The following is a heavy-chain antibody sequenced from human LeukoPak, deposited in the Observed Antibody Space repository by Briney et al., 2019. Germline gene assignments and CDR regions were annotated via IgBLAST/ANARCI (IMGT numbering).Heavy chain of an antibody. CDR3: ARDLFRSYGYSYYYGMDV. V-gene: IGHV3-23*01. Sequence: GGSLRLSCAASGFTFSSYAMSWVRQAPGKGLEWVSAISGSGGSTYYADSVKGRFTISRDNSKNTLYLQMNSLRAEDTAVYYCARDLFRSYGYSYYYGMDVWGQGTTVTVSS. J-gene: IGHJ6*02. CDR1: GFTFSSYA. CDR2: ISGSGGST. D-gene: IGHD5-18*01.